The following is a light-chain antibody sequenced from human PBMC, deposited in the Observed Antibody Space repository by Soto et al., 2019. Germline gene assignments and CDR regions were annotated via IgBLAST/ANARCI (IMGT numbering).Light chain of an antibody. Sequence: EIVLTQSPGTLSLSPGERGTLSCRASQSISRSLAWYQQKPGQAPRLLISDASTRATGTPARFSGSGSGTEFTLTISSLQSEDFGVYYCQQYDYWLSLTFGGGTKVDIK. CDR2: DAS. J-gene: IGKJ4*01. V-gene: IGKV3-15*01. CDR3: QQYDYWLSLT. CDR1: QSISRS.